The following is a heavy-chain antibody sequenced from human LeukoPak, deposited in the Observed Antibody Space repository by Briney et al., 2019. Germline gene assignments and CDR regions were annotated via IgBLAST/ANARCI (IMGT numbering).Heavy chain of an antibody. D-gene: IGHD5-18*01. J-gene: IGHJ6*02. CDR1: GFTFSNYA. Sequence: PGGSLRLSCAVSGFTFSNYAMHWVRQAPGKGLEWVAVILYDGSNKYYADSVKGRFTISRDNSKNTLYLQMSSLRAEDTAVYYCARDPRGEAYSYGYGSYYYGLDVWGQGTTVTVSS. CDR2: ILYDGSNK. V-gene: IGHV3-30-3*01. CDR3: ARDPRGEAYSYGYGSYYYGLDV.